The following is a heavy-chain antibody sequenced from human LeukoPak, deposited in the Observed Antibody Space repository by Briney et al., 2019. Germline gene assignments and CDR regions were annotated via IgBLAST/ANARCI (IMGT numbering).Heavy chain of an antibody. J-gene: IGHJ4*02. CDR1: GYTFTSYD. CDR2: MNPNSGNT. Sequence: ASVKVSCKASGYTFTSYDINWVRQAPGQGLEWMGWMNPNSGNTGNAQKFQGRVTMTRNTSISTAYMELSSLRSEDTAVYYCAREAGFGDQSEFDYWGQGTLVTVSS. V-gene: IGHV1-8*01. CDR3: AREAGFGDQSEFDY. D-gene: IGHD3-10*01.